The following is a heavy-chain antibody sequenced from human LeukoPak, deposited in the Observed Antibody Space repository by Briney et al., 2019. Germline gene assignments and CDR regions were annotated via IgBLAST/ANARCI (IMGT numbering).Heavy chain of an antibody. V-gene: IGHV4-39*01. D-gene: IGHD3-16*02. CDR2: IYYIGST. Sequence: SETLSLTCTVSGGSISSSSYYWGWIRQPPGKGLEWIGSIYYIGSTYYNPSLKSRVTISVDTSKNQFSLKLSSVTAADTAVYYCARHIGGRYYYYYMDVWGKGTTVTISS. CDR3: ARHIGGRYYYYYMDV. CDR1: GGSISSSSYY. J-gene: IGHJ6*03.